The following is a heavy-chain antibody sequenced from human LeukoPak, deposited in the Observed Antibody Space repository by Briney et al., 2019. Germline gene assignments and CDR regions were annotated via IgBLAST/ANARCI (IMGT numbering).Heavy chain of an antibody. V-gene: IGHV1-18*01. CDR2: ISGYNGNT. CDR1: GYTFTSYH. Sequence: ASVKVSCKASGYTFTSYHITWVRQAPGQGLEWMGWISGYNGNTNYAQKFQGRVSMTTDTSRSTAYMELRSLRSDDTAVYFCARVSPNRRISYGYQNWFDPWGQGTLVSVSS. CDR3: ARVSPNRRISYGYQNWFDP. J-gene: IGHJ5*02. D-gene: IGHD5-18*01.